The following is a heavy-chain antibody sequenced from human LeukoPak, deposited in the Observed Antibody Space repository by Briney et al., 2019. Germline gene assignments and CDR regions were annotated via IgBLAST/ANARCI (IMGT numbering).Heavy chain of an antibody. V-gene: IGHV3-7*01. CDR3: ATWGGFGPFDY. CDR2: IKQDGSEK. J-gene: IGHJ4*02. Sequence: PGGSLGLSCAASGFSFSNYQMNWVRQAPGKGLEWVANIKQDGSEKFYVDSVKGRFTISRDNAKNSLYLQMNSLRAEDTAVYYCATWGGFGPFDYWGQGTLVTVSS. CDR1: GFSFSNYQ. D-gene: IGHD3-16*01.